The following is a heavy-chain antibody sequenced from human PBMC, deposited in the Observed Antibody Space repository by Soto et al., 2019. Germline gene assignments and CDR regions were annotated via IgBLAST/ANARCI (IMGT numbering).Heavy chain of an antibody. V-gene: IGHV4-4*07. CDR1: GGSISSYY. CDR3: ARDLDGSGRFDY. J-gene: IGHJ4*02. D-gene: IGHD3-10*01. CDR2: IYTSGST. Sequence: QVQLQESGPGLVKPSETLSLTCTVSGGSISSYYWSWIRQPAGMGLEGIGRIYTSGSTNYNPSLKSRVTMSVDTSKNQFSLKLSSVTAADTAVYYCARDLDGSGRFDYWGQGTLVTVSS.